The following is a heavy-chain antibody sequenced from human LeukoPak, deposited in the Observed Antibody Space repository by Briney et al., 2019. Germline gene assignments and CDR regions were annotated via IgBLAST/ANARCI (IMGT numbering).Heavy chain of an antibody. CDR2: IYPGDSDT. J-gene: IGHJ4*02. CDR1: GYNFTNYW. Sequence: GESLQISCQGSGYNFTNYWIGWVRQLPGKGLEWMGIIYPGDSDTTYSPSFQGQVTISADKSISTAYLQWSSLKASDTAMYYCARRRDGYNYVGTDYWGQGTLVTVSS. D-gene: IGHD5-24*01. CDR3: ARRRDGYNYVGTDY. V-gene: IGHV5-51*01.